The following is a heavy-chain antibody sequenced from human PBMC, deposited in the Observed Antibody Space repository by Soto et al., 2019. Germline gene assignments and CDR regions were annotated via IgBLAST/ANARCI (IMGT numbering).Heavy chain of an antibody. V-gene: IGHV4-34*01. D-gene: IGHD2-15*01. Sequence: SETLSLTCAVYGGSFSGYYWSWIRQPPGKGLEWIGEINHSGSTNYNPSLKSRVTISVDTSKNQFSLKLSSVTAADTAVYYCARNKGYCSGGSCYGLRWGQGTLVTVSS. CDR1: GGSFSGYY. J-gene: IGHJ4*02. CDR3: ARNKGYCSGGSCYGLR. CDR2: INHSGST.